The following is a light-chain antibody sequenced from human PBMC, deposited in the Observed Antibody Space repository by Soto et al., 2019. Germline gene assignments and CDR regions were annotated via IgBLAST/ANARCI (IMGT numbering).Light chain of an antibody. CDR1: RDISSS. Sequence: DVQMTQSPSSLSASVGDRVTITCRASRDISSSLAWYQQKPGKVPKLLNYGASTLHAGVQSRFSGSESSTCFTLTLIRLQPVAVSTSYCHKYKSALSTFRRGTTLEI. V-gene: IGKV1-27*01. CDR2: GAS. CDR3: HKYKSALST. J-gene: IGKJ2*01.